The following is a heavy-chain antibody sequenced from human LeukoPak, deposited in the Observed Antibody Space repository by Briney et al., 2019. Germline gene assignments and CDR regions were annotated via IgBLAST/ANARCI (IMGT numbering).Heavy chain of an antibody. Sequence: SETLSLTCTVSGGSISSSSYYWGWIRQPPGKGLEWIGSIYYSGSTYYNPSLKSRVTISVGTSKNQFSLKLSSVTAADTAVYYCARGYYDYVWGSYRPYFDYWGQGTLVTVSS. D-gene: IGHD3-16*02. CDR1: GGSISSSSYY. V-gene: IGHV4-39*07. J-gene: IGHJ4*02. CDR2: IYYSGST. CDR3: ARGYYDYVWGSYRPYFDY.